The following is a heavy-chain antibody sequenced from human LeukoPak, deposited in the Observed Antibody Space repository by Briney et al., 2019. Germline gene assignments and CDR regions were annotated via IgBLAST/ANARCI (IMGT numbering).Heavy chain of an antibody. D-gene: IGHD6-13*01. J-gene: IGHJ4*02. CDR1: GFAFSDFY. Sequence: GGPLRLSCAASGFAFSDFYMFWIRQAPGKGLEWVSSISSSSSYIYYADSVKGRFTISRDNAKNSLYLQMNSLRAEDTAVYYCARDLIAAAGTSPDYWGQGTLVTVSS. V-gene: IGHV3-11*06. CDR2: ISSSSSYI. CDR3: ARDLIAAAGTSPDY.